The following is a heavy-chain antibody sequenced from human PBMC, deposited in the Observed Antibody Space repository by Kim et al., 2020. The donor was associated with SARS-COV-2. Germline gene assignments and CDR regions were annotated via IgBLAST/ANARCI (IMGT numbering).Heavy chain of an antibody. J-gene: IGHJ6*02. Sequence: SETLSLTCAVYGGSFSGYYWSWIRQPPGKGLEWIGEINHSGSTNYNPSLKSRVTISVDTSKNQFSLKLSSVTAADTAVYYCARVNFSGGMDVWGQGTTVT. CDR1: GGSFSGYY. V-gene: IGHV4-34*01. CDR2: INHSGST. CDR3: ARVNFSGGMDV. D-gene: IGHD3-10*01.